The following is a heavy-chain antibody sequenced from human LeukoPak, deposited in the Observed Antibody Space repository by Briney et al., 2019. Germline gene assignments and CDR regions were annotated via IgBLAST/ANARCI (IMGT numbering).Heavy chain of an antibody. V-gene: IGHV4-59*08. CDR1: GGSISSYY. CDR3: ARGVRDYYGSGSYWLGFDY. D-gene: IGHD3-10*01. Sequence: SETLSLTCTVSGGSISSYYWSWIRQPPGKGLEWIGYIYYSGSTNYSPSLKSRVTISVDTSKNQFSLKLSSVTAADTAVYYCARGVRDYYGSGSYWLGFDYWGQGTLVTVSS. CDR2: IYYSGST. J-gene: IGHJ4*02.